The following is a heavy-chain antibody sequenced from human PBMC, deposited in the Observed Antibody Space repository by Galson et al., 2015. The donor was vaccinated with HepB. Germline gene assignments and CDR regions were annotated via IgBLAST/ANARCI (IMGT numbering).Heavy chain of an antibody. CDR2: TYYRSKWYN. CDR1: GDSVSSNSAA. D-gene: IGHD6-19*01. CDR3: ARVVVEVAVAGRYYYGMDV. V-gene: IGHV6-1*01. J-gene: IGHJ6*02. Sequence: CAISGDSVSSNSAAWNWIRQSPSRGLEWLGRTYYRSKWYNDYAVSVKSRITINPDTSKNQFSLQLNSVTPEDTAVYYCARVVVEVAVAGRYYYGMDVWGQGTTVTVSS.